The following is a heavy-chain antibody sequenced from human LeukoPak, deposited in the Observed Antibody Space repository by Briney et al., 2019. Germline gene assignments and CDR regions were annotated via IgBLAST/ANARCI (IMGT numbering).Heavy chain of an antibody. J-gene: IGHJ4*02. D-gene: IGHD1-26*01. V-gene: IGHV3-23*01. Sequence: GGSLRLSCAASGFTFSNFDLSWVRQAPGKGLEWVSSISASAAMTYYADSVKGRFTVSRDNSNNRLYLHMSGLTAADTAVYYCAKDRSIGTYYTFDHWGQGSLVTVSS. CDR1: GFTFSNFD. CDR2: ISASAAMT. CDR3: AKDRSIGTYYTFDH.